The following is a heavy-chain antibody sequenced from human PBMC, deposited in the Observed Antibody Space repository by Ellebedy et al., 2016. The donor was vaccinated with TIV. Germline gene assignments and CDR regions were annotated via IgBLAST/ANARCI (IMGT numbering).Heavy chain of an antibody. V-gene: IGHV3-48*04. CDR2: ISSSSSTI. D-gene: IGHD6-13*01. Sequence: GESLKISCAASGFTFSSYSMNWVRQAPGKGLEWVSYISSSSSTIYYADSVKGRFTISRDNAKNSLYLQMNSLRAEDMALYYCAKGYPRIAAAGIDYWGQGTLVTVSS. CDR1: GFTFSSYS. CDR3: AKGYPRIAAAGIDY. J-gene: IGHJ4*02.